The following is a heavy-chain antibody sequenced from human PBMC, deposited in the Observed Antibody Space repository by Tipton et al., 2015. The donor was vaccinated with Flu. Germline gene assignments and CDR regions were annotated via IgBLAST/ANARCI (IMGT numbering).Heavy chain of an antibody. V-gene: IGHV4-39*07. CDR2: IYYSGST. J-gene: IGHJ4*02. CDR1: GGSISSSSYY. Sequence: TLSLTCTASGGSISSSSYYWGWIRQPPGKGLEWIGSIYYSGSTYYNPSLKSRVTISVDTSKNQFSLKLSSVTAADTAVYYCARERDTGAYYFDYWGQGTLVTVSS. CDR3: ARERDTGAYYFDY. D-gene: IGHD5-18*01.